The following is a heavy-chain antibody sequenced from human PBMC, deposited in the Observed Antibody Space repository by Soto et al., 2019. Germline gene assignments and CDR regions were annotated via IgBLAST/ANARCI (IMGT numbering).Heavy chain of an antibody. CDR2: ISSYGADT. V-gene: IGHV3-64D*06. CDR3: VKEGYMRSDWYGQFDY. Sequence: VGALRLSCSASGFTFNSYAMHWVRQAPGKGLEFVSAISSYGADTYYADSVKGRFAISRDNSKNTLYLQMSSLRAEDTALYYCVKEGYMRSDWYGQFDYWGQGALATVSS. D-gene: IGHD6-19*01. CDR1: GFTFNSYA. J-gene: IGHJ4*02.